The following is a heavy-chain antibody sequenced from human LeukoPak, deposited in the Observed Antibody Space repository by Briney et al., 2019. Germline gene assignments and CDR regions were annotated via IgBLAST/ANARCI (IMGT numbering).Heavy chain of an antibody. V-gene: IGHV3-23*01. CDR1: GFIFSSSA. CDR2: ISDSGGRT. D-gene: IGHD3-10*01. J-gene: IGHJ4*02. CDR3: ATRGG. Sequence: GSLRLSCAASGFIFSSSAMSWVRQAPGKGLEWVSIISDSGGRTYYADSVKGRFTISRDNSKNTVHLQMNSLRVEDMAVYYCATRGGWGQGTLVTVSS.